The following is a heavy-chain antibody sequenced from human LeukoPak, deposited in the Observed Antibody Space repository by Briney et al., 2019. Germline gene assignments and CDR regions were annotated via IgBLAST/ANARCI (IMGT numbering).Heavy chain of an antibody. Sequence: GGSLRLSCAASGFTFSSYWMSWVRQAPGKGLEWVANIKQDGSEKYYVDSVKGRFTISRDNSKNTLYLQMNSLRAEDTAVYYCAKNHPLAVAGYFVFDYWGQGTLVTVSS. D-gene: IGHD6-19*01. CDR2: IKQDGSEK. V-gene: IGHV3-7*03. CDR1: GFTFSSYW. CDR3: AKNHPLAVAGYFVFDY. J-gene: IGHJ4*02.